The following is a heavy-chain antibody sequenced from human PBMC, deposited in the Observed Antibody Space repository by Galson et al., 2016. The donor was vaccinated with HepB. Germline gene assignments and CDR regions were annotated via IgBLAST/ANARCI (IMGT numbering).Heavy chain of an antibody. CDR2: IDAGGDT. J-gene: IGHJ2*01. CDR1: GFTFNTYD. V-gene: IGHV3-13*01. CDR3: ARTRLTTTAGTTWYFDL. Sequence: SLRLSCAAYGFTFNTYDMHWVRQAAGKSPEWVSGIDAGGDTYYADSVRGRFSISRENARNSFSLQMNSLEAGDTAVYYCARTRLTTTAGTTWYFDLWGRGTHVIVSS. D-gene: IGHD1/OR15-1a*01.